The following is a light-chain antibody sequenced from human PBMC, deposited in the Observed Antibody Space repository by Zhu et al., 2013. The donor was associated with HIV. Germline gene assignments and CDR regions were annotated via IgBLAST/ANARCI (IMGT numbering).Light chain of an antibody. V-gene: IGKV3-15*01. CDR1: QSISSN. J-gene: IGKJ1*01. CDR3: QQYNNWPRA. CDR2: GAA. Sequence: EVLMTQPPATLSVSPGERATLSCRASQSISSNLAWYQHKPGQAPRLLIYGAAIRATGIPARFSGSGSGTEFTLTISSLQSEDFAVYYCQQYNNWPRAFGQGTKVEIK.